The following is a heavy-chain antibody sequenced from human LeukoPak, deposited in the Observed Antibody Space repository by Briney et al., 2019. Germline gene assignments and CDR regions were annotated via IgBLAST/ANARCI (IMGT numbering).Heavy chain of an antibody. D-gene: IGHD3-10*01. V-gene: IGHV1-69*04. CDR1: GGTFSSYA. J-gene: IGHJ4*02. CDR3: ARGPDLDFPRFNYYGSGSYYDY. Sequence: ASVKVSCKASGGTFSSYAISWVRQAPGQGLEWMGRIIPILGIANYAQKFQGRVTITADKPTSTAYMELSSLRSEDTAVYYCARGPDLDFPRFNYYGSGSYYDYWGQGTLVTVSS. CDR2: IIPILGIA.